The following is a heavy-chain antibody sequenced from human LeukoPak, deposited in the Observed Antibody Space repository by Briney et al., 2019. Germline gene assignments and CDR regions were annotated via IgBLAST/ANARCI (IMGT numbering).Heavy chain of an antibody. J-gene: IGHJ4*02. CDR1: KLTFSNYW. D-gene: IGHD3-10*01. V-gene: IGHV3-7*01. Sequence: GGSLRLSCAASKLTFSNYWMNWVRQAPGKGLEWVANIRQDGTERSYVDSVKGRFTISRDNAKNTLFLQMNNLRAEDTAVYYCARDLSLTMVRGVIDWGRGTLVTVSS. CDR2: IRQDGTER. CDR3: ARDLSLTMVRGVID.